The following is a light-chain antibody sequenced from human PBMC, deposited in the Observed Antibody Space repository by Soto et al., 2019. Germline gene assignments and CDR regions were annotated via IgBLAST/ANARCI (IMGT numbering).Light chain of an antibody. J-gene: IGKJ1*01. CDR3: QWHGSSPPWT. Sequence: EIVLTQAPGTLSLSPGERATLSCRASQSVSSSYLAWYQQKPGQAPRLLIYGASSRATGIPDRFSGSGSGTDFTLIISSLELEDCAVYYCQWHGSSPPWTFGQGTKVEIK. V-gene: IGKV3-20*01. CDR1: QSVSSSY. CDR2: GAS.